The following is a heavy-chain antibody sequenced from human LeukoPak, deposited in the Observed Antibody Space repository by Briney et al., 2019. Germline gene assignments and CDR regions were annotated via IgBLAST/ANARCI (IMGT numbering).Heavy chain of an antibody. J-gene: IGHJ4*02. Sequence: GGSLRLSCAASGFTFDDYGMSWVRQALGKGLEWVSGINWNGGSTGYADSVKGRFTISRDNAKNSLYLQMNSLRAEDTALYYCARDPTIAVAGPAGYWGQGTLVTVSS. CDR1: GFTFDDYG. CDR3: ARDPTIAVAGPAGY. V-gene: IGHV3-20*04. CDR2: INWNGGST. D-gene: IGHD6-19*01.